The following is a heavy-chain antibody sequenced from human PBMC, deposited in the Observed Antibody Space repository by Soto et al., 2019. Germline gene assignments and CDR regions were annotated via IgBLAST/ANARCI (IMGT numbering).Heavy chain of an antibody. J-gene: IGHJ4*02. V-gene: IGHV3-43*01. D-gene: IGHD6-13*01. CDR2: NSWDGGST. CDR1: GFTFDDYT. Sequence: EVQLVESGGVVVQPGGSLRLSCAASGFTFDDYTMHWVRQAPGKGLEWVSLNSWDGGSTYYADSVKGRFTISRDNSKNSLYLQMNNLRTEDIALYYCAKGDGYSSRWELFEDWGQGTLINVSS. CDR3: AKGDGYSSRWELFED.